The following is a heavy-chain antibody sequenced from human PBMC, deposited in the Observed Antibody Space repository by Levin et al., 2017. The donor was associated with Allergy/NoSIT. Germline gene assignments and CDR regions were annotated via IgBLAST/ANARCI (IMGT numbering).Heavy chain of an antibody. CDR1: GFTFSSYS. J-gene: IGHJ6*02. CDR3: ARDRVGNYDFWSGYYTGYYYGMDV. V-gene: IGHV3-21*01. D-gene: IGHD3-3*01. CDR2: ISSSSSYI. Sequence: GESLKISCAASGFTFSSYSMNWVRKAPGKGLEWVSSISSSSSYIYYADPVKGRFTISRDNAKNSLYLQMNSLRAEDTAVYYCARDRVGNYDFWSGYYTGYYYGMDVWGQGTTVTVS.